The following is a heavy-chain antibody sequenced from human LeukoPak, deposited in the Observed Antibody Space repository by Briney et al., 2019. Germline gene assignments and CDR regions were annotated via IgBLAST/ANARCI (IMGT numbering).Heavy chain of an antibody. J-gene: IGHJ6*02. V-gene: IGHV1-3*01. CDR3: ARDRNLLDYGDYAYGMDV. D-gene: IGHD4-17*01. Sequence: GASVKVSCKASGYTFTSYAMHWVRQAPGQRLEWMGWINAGNGNTKYSQKFQGRVTITRDTSANTAYMELSILRSEDTAVYYCARDRNLLDYGDYAYGMDVWGQGTTVTVSS. CDR2: INAGNGNT. CDR1: GYTFTSYA.